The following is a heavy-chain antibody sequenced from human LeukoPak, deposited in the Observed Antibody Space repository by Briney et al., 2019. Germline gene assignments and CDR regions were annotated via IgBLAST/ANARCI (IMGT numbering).Heavy chain of an antibody. D-gene: IGHD3-10*01. Sequence: GGSLRLSCTASGFTFSGYSMNWVRQAPGKGLEWVSSITSSSRSISYADSVKGRFTISRDNAKNSLYLQINSLRTDDSAVYYCAAGDLANPLRYWGQGTLVTVSS. J-gene: IGHJ4*02. V-gene: IGHV3-21*01. CDR1: GFTFSGYS. CDR3: AAGDLANPLRY. CDR2: ITSSSRSI.